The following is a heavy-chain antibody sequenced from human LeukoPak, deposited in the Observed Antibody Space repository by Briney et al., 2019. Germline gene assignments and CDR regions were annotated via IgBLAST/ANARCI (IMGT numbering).Heavy chain of an antibody. D-gene: IGHD3-3*01. CDR3: ARGGGLYYYYYMDV. V-gene: IGHV1-69*13. Sequence: SVKLSCKASGGTFSSYAISWVRQAPGQGLEWMGGIIPIFGTANYAQKFQGRVTITADESTSTAYMELSSLRSEDTAVYYCARGGGLYYYYYMDVWGKGTTVTVPS. J-gene: IGHJ6*03. CDR2: IIPIFGTA. CDR1: GGTFSSYA.